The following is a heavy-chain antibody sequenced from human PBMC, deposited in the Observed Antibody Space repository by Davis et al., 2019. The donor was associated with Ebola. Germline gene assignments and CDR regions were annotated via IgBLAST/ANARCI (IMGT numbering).Heavy chain of an antibody. CDR2: IGPRGTKA. Sequence: GESLKISCAASGFTFSSFALTWVRQAPGKGLEWVSTIGPRGTKAYYADSVKGRFAMSRDNSMNTLSLQMNSLRAEDTAVYFCAREGYLVATLPFDSWGQGTLVTVSS. CDR1: GFTFSSFA. V-gene: IGHV3-23*01. D-gene: IGHD3-9*01. J-gene: IGHJ1*01. CDR3: AREGYLVATLPFDS.